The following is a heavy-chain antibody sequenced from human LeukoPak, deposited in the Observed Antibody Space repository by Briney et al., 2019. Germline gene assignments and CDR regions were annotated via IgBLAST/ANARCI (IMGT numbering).Heavy chain of an antibody. CDR2: ISGSGGST. CDR3: AKGASSTTRRWFDP. D-gene: IGHD6-13*01. J-gene: IGHJ5*02. CDR1: RFTLNTYA. V-gene: IGHV3-23*01. Sequence: PGGSLRLSCAASRFTLNTYAMSWVRQAPGKGLEWVSAISGSGGSTYYADSVKGRFTISRDNSKNTLYLQMNSLRAEDTAVYYCAKGASSTTRRWFDPWGQGTLVTVSS.